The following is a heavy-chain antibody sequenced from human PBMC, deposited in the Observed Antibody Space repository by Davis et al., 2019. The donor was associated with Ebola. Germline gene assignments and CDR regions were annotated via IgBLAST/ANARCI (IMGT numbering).Heavy chain of an antibody. CDR2: IKSDGSSI. CDR1: GFTFSDYW. J-gene: IGHJ6*02. Sequence: PGGSLRLSCAASGFTFSDYWMHWVRQAAGKGLVWVSRIKSDGSSISYADSVKGRFTISRDNAKKSLYLQMNSLRAEDTAVYYCARSFTTRKYYYGMDVWGQGTTVTVSS. CDR3: ARSFTTRKYYYGMDV. D-gene: IGHD3-3*01. V-gene: IGHV3-74*01.